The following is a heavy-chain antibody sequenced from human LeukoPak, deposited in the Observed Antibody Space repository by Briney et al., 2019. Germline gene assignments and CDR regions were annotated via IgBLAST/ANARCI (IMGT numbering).Heavy chain of an antibody. CDR1: GGTFSSYA. D-gene: IGHD3-10*01. Sequence: SVKVSCKASGGTFSSYAISWVRHAPGQGLEWMGGIIPIFGTANYAQKFQGRVTITTDESTSTAYMELSSLRSEDTAVYYCARAGSGSYYKDYWGQGTLVTVSS. V-gene: IGHV1-69*05. CDR2: IIPIFGTA. J-gene: IGHJ4*02. CDR3: ARAGSGSYYKDY.